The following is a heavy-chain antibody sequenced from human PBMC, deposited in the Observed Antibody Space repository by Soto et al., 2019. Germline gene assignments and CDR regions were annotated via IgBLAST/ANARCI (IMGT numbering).Heavy chain of an antibody. CDR3: AHKGVYDILTGPDLPYWFDP. Sequence: QITLKESGPTLVKPTQTLTLTCTFSGFSLSTSGVGVGWIRQPPGKALEWLALIYWDDDKRHSPSLKSRLTITIDTSKNQVGLTMTNMDPVDTATYYCAHKGVYDILTGPDLPYWFDPWGQGTLVTVSS. D-gene: IGHD3-9*01. V-gene: IGHV2-5*02. CDR1: GFSLSTSGVG. J-gene: IGHJ5*02. CDR2: IYWDDDK.